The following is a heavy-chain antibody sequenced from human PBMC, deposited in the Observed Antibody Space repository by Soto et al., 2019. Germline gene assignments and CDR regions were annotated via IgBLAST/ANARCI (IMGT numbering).Heavy chain of an antibody. CDR2: INPNSGGT. CDR1: GYTFTGYY. Sequence: ASVKVSCKASGYTFTGYYMHWVRQAPGQGLEWMGWINPNSGGTSYAQKFQGWVTMTRDTSISTAYMELSRLRSEDTAVYYCARGVSKYCISTSCYGMDVWGQGTTVTVSS. J-gene: IGHJ6*02. D-gene: IGHD2-2*01. V-gene: IGHV1-2*04. CDR3: ARGVSKYCISTSCYGMDV.